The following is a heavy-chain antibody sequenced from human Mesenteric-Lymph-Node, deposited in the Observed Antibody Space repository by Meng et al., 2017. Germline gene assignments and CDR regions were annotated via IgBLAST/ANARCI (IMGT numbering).Heavy chain of an antibody. CDR3: ARDAPYITMVRGVIMSMDV. Sequence: GESLKISCAASGFTFSSYAMHWVRQAPGKGLEWVAVISYDGSNKYYADSVKGRFTISRDKSKNTLYLQMNSLRAEDTAVYYCARDAPYITMVRGVIMSMDVWGQGTTVTVSS. V-gene: IGHV3-30*07. CDR2: ISYDGSNK. CDR1: GFTFSSYA. J-gene: IGHJ6*02. D-gene: IGHD3-10*01.